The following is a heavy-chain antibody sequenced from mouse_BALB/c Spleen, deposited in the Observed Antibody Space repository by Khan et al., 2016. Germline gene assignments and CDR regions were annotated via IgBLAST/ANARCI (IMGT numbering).Heavy chain of an antibody. CDR1: GYSITSGHS. CDR3: AKGKMTAAFAY. CDR2: INYSGST. Sequence: EVKLLEAGSDLVKPSQLLSLTCTVTGYSITSGHSWHWIRQFPGTKLVWMGYINYSGSTNYNPSLKSRISITRDTSKNQFFLQLNSVTTEDTATXNCAKGKMTAAFAYWGQGTLVTVSA. D-gene: IGHD1-2*01. V-gene: IGHV3-1*02. J-gene: IGHJ3*01.